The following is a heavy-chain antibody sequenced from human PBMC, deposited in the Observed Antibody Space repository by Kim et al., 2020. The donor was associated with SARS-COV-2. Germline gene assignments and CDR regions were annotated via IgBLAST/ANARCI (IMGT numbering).Heavy chain of an antibody. CDR1: EFIVSSNY. D-gene: IGHD2-8*02. CDR3: ARDPRRDILSDAFAI. J-gene: IGHJ3*02. Sequence: GGSLRLSCAAFEFIVSSNYMSWVRQAPGKGLEWVSAIYTGGITYYADSVKGRFTISRDNSKNTLYLQMNSLRPEDTAMYYCARDPRRDILSDAFAIWGHGTMVTVSS. CDR2: IYTGGIT. V-gene: IGHV3-53*05.